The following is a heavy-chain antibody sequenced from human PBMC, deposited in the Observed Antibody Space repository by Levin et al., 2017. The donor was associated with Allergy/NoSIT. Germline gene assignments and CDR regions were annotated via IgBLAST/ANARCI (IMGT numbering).Heavy chain of an antibody. CDR3: ARGFNYATYCFDH. V-gene: IGHV4-59*08. Sequence: SETLSLTCTVSGGSINTYYWHWIRQPPGRGLEWIGYVFYSGSTNYNPSLRSRVTISLDTSKNQFSLKLTSVTAADTAVYYCARGFNYATYCFDHWGQGTLVTVS. J-gene: IGHJ4*02. CDR2: VFYSGST. CDR1: GGSINTYY. D-gene: IGHD2-15*01.